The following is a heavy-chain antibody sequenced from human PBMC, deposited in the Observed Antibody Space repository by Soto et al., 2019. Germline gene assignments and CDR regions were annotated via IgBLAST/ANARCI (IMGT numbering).Heavy chain of an antibody. D-gene: IGHD2-15*01. J-gene: IGHJ4*02. V-gene: IGHV3-74*01. CDR1: GFTFSSYW. Sequence: EVQLVESGGGLVQPGGSLRLSCAASGFTFSSYWMHWVRQAPGKGLVWVSRINSDGSSTNYADSVKGRFTISRDNAKNTLYLQMNSLRAEDTAVYYCVMGCSGGTCHEGYWGQGTLVTVSS. CDR3: VMGCSGGTCHEGY. CDR2: INSDGSST.